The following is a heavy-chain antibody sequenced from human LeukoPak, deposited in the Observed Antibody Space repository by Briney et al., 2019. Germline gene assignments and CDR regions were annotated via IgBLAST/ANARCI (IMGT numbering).Heavy chain of an antibody. CDR1: GFTFSSYG. CDR3: ARDWSRGGWYAELDS. J-gene: IGHJ4*02. D-gene: IGHD6-19*01. V-gene: IGHV3-48*04. CDR2: ISGSSSPI. Sequence: PGGSLRLSCAASGFTFSSYGMNWVRQAPGKGLEWISYISGSSSPIYYADSVRGRFTISRDNAKNSLYLQMNSLRAEDTAVYYCARDWSRGGWYAELDSWGQGALVTVSS.